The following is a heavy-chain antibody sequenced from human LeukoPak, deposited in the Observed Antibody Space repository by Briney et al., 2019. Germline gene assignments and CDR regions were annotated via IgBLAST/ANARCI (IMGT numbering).Heavy chain of an antibody. Sequence: GGSLRLSCAASGFTFSSYGMHWVRQAPGKGLEWVAFIRYDGSNKYYADSVKGRFTISRDNSKSTLYLQMNSLRAEDTAVYYCAKDSNAYCGGDCYPYFDYWGQGTLVTVSS. CDR3: AKDSNAYCGGDCYPYFDY. D-gene: IGHD2-21*02. J-gene: IGHJ4*02. CDR2: IRYDGSNK. CDR1: GFTFSSYG. V-gene: IGHV3-30*02.